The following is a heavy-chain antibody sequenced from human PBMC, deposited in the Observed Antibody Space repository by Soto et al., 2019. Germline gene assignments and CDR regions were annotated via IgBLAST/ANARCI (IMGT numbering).Heavy chain of an antibody. CDR1: GYAFTGYP. CDR3: ARPSRPSGYDSAWYDAFDV. D-gene: IGHD6-19*01. CDR2: INGVNDKI. Sequence: QVQVVQPGAEVKKPGASVKISCKASGYAFTGYPMHWVRQAPGQRLEWMGWINGVNDKIKYSDKFQGRVTITRDTSASTAYLELSRLTADDTAVYYCARPSRPSGYDSAWYDAFDVWGQGTMVIVSS. V-gene: IGHV1-3*01. J-gene: IGHJ3*01.